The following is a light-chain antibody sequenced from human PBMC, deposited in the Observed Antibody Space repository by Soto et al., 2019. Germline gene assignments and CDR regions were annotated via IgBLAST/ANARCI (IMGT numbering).Light chain of an antibody. CDR1: QDITKY. CDR2: SAS. Sequence: DIQLTQSPSFLSASIGDRVSLSCRASQDITKYLAWFHQKPGRAPKLLIYSASTLPVGVPARFSGGGSGTEFTLTINSLQAEDFATYYCQQVDRPPLTFGGGTKVEIK. V-gene: IGKV1-9*01. CDR3: QQVDRPPLT. J-gene: IGKJ4*01.